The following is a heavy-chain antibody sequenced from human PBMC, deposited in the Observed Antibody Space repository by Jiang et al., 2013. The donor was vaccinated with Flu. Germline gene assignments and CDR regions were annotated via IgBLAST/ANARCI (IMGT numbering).Heavy chain of an antibody. CDR3: ARVVYDFWSGYSLYGMDV. CDR2: ISYDGSNK. J-gene: IGHJ6*02. D-gene: IGHD3-3*01. V-gene: IGHV3-30*01. Sequence: WVAVISYDGSNKYYADSVKGRFTISRDNSKNTLYLQMNSLRAEDTAVYYCARVVYDFWSGYSLYGMDVWGQGTTVTVSS.